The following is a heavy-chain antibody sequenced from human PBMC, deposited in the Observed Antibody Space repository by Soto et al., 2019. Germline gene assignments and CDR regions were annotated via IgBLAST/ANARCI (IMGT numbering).Heavy chain of an antibody. CDR2: TYHSGNP. V-gene: IGHV4-30-2*01. Sequence: SETLSLTCDVSGDTISTGGYTWAWIRQPPGKALEWIGHTYHSGNPYYNPSLKSRVIISVDRSKNQFSLKLSSVTAVDTAVYYCARTGGPIWSGSYIDSWGQGTLVTVSS. J-gene: IGHJ4*02. CDR1: GDTISTGGYT. CDR3: ARTGGPIWSGSYIDS. D-gene: IGHD3-3*01.